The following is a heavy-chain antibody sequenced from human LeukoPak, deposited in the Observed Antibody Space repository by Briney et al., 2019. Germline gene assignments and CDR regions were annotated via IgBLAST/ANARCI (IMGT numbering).Heavy chain of an antibody. Sequence: TGGSLRLSCAASGFTFSNYAMTWVRQAPGKGLEWVSGISNNGGSTYYADSVKGRFTVSRDNSKNTLYLQVNSLRAEDTALYYCARHCNSFDGNYFDFWGQGSLVTVSS. CDR1: GFTFSNYA. J-gene: IGHJ4*02. D-gene: IGHD2/OR15-2a*01. V-gene: IGHV3-23*01. CDR2: ISNNGGST. CDR3: ARHCNSFDGNYFDF.